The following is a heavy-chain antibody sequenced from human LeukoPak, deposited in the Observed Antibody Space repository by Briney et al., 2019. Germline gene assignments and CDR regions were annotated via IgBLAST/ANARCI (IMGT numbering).Heavy chain of an antibody. D-gene: IGHD3-10*01. CDR3: ARSWRDGSGNYYPYDAFDI. CDR1: GFTFISYS. J-gene: IGHJ3*02. Sequence: GGSLRLSCAVSGFTFISYSMNWVRQAPGKGLEWVSSISSSGSYIYYADSVKGRFTISRDNAQNSPYLQMNSLRAEDTAVYYCARSWRDGSGNYYPYDAFDIWGQGTMVTVSS. CDR2: ISSSGSYI. V-gene: IGHV3-21*01.